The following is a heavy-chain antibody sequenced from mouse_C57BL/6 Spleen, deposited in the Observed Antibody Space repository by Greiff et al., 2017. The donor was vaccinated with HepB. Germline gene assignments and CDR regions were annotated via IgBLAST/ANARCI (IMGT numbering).Heavy chain of an antibody. CDR2: ISSGSSTI. D-gene: IGHD1-1*01. Sequence: EVKLMESGGGLVKPGGSLKLSCAASGFTFSDYGMHWVRQAPEKGLEWVAYISSGSSTIYYADTVKGRFTISRDNAKNTLFLQMTSLRSEDTAMYYCARREYYGSLDWGQGTSVTVSS. CDR1: GFTFSDYG. J-gene: IGHJ4*01. V-gene: IGHV5-17*01. CDR3: ARREYYGSLD.